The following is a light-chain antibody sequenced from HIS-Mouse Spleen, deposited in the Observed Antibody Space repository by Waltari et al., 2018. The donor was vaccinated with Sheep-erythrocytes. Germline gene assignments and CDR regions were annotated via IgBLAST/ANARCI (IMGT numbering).Light chain of an antibody. CDR2: EVS. CDR1: SSDVGGYNY. Sequence: QSALTQPASVSGSPGQSLTISCTGTSSDVGGYNYGSWYQQHPGKAPKLMIYEVSNRPSGVSNRFSGSKSGNTASLTISGLQAEDEADYYCSSYTSSSTWVFGGGTKLTVL. J-gene: IGLJ3*02. CDR3: SSYTSSSTWV. V-gene: IGLV2-14*01.